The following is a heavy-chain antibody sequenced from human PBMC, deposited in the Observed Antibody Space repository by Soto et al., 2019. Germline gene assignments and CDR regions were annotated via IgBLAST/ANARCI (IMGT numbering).Heavy chain of an antibody. CDR2: INAGNGNT. CDR1: GYTFTSYA. CDR3: ARTVGYYCGMDV. V-gene: IGHV1-3*01. J-gene: IGHJ6*02. D-gene: IGHD4-17*01. Sequence: QVQLVRSGAEVKKPGASVKVSCKASGYTFTSYAMHWVRQAPGQRLEWMGWINAGNGNTKYSQKFQGRVTITRDTSASTAYMELSSLRSEDTAVYYCARTVGYYCGMDVWGQGTTVTVSS.